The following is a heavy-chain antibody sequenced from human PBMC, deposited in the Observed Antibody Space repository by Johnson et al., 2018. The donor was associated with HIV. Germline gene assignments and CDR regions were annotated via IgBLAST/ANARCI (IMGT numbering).Heavy chain of an antibody. CDR3: ASYYYGSGSYYVFGSRDAFDI. V-gene: IGHV3-30-3*01. CDR1: GFTVSSNY. J-gene: IGHJ3*02. CDR2: ISYDGSNK. Sequence: QVQLVESGGGLIQPGGSLRLSCAASGFTVSSNYISWVRQAPGKGLEWVAVISYDGSNKYYADSVKGRFTISRDNSKNTLYLQMNSLRAEDTAVYYCASYYYGSGSYYVFGSRDAFDIWGQGTMVTVSS. D-gene: IGHD3-10*01.